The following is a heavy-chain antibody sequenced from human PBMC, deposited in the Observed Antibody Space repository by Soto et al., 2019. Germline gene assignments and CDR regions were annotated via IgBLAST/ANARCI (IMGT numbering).Heavy chain of an antibody. CDR3: ARSGVTGIVIPSHWFDP. CDR2: ISSSGST. V-gene: IGHV4-31*03. D-gene: IGHD2-21*02. Sequence: SETLSLTCTVSGDSIGGVGYWSWIRQFPGRGLEWIGCISSSGSTYYNPALNNRISLSLDTSQDQFSLKLLSVTAADTAIYYCARSGVTGIVIPSHWFDPWGQGTLVTVSS. J-gene: IGHJ5*02. CDR1: GDSIGGVGY.